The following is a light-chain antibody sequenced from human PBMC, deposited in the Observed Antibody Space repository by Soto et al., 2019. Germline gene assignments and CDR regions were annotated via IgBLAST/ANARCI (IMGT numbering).Light chain of an antibody. CDR1: QSIGRS. J-gene: IGKJ1*01. CDR2: VAS. V-gene: IGKV1-39*01. CDR3: QQYNSFPWT. Sequence: DIQMTQSPSSLPASVGDRVTISCRASQSIGRSLNWHQQKPGKAPNVLINVASTLRSGVPSRFSGSGSGTDFNLTINSLQPDDFATYYCQQYNSFPWTFGLGTKVDIK.